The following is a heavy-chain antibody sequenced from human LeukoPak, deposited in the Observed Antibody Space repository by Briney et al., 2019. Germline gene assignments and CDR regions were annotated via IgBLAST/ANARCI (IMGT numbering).Heavy chain of an antibody. Sequence: SETLSLTCTVSGYSISSGYYWGWIRQPPGKGLEWIGTIHHSGSTNYNPSLKSRVTISVDTSKNQFSLKLSSVTAADTAVYYCARQNLNYFIDYWGQGTLVTVSS. CDR1: GYSISSGYY. D-gene: IGHD4-11*01. V-gene: IGHV4-38-2*02. J-gene: IGHJ4*02. CDR2: IHHSGST. CDR3: ARQNLNYFIDY.